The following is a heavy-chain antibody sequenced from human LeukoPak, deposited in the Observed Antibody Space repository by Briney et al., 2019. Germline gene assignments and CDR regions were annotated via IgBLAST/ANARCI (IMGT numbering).Heavy chain of an antibody. D-gene: IGHD7-27*01. Sequence: KPSETLYLTCTVSGFSISSGHYWGWTRHPPGKGLEWIGYDSNNGNINYNPALKSRVTISVDTSKRQVSLNLRSVTAADTAVYYFARDNWGSLDYWGQGTLVTVSS. CDR1: GFSISSGHY. CDR3: ARDNWGSLDY. V-gene: IGHV4-59*11. J-gene: IGHJ4*02. CDR2: DSNNGNI.